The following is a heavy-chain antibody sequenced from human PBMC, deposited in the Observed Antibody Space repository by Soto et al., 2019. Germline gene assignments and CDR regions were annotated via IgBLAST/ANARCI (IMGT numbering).Heavy chain of an antibody. CDR2: VSHDGSNK. D-gene: IGHD6-19*01. J-gene: IGHJ4*02. CDR3: ARVSIAVAGIAYYFDY. Sequence: QVQLVEFGGGVVQPGRSLRLSCAASGFSFSSCAMHWVRQAPGKGLEWVAVVSHDGSNKYYADSVKGRVTISRDNSINTVYLQMNSLRAEDTAVYYCARVSIAVAGIAYYFDYWGQGTLVTVSS. CDR1: GFSFSSCA. V-gene: IGHV3-30-3*01.